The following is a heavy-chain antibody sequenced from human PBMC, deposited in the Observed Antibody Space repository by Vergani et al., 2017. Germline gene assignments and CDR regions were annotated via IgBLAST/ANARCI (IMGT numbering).Heavy chain of an antibody. V-gene: IGHV4-59*01. Sequence: QVQLQESGPGLVKPSETLSLTCTVSGGSISSYYWSWIRQPPGKGLEWIGYIYYSGSTNYNPSLKSRVTISVDTSKNQFSLKRSSVTAADTAVYYCASFGGSYDSSGYYWGQGTLVTVSS. CDR2: IYYSGST. CDR1: GGSISSYY. J-gene: IGHJ4*02. CDR3: ASFGGSYDSSGYY. D-gene: IGHD3-22*01.